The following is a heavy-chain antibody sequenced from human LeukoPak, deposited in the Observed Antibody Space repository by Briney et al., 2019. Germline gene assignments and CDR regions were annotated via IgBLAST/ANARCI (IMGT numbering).Heavy chain of an antibody. CDR2: INHSGST. Sequence: SETLSLTCAVYGGSFSGYYWSWIRQPPGKGLEWIGEINHSGSTNNNPSLKSRVTISVDTSKNQVSLKLSSVTAADTAVYYCARGSYDILTGYRSNFDYWAREPWSPSPQ. CDR3: ARGSYDILTGYRSNFDY. CDR1: GGSFSGYY. J-gene: IGHJ4*02. D-gene: IGHD3-9*01. V-gene: IGHV4-34*01.